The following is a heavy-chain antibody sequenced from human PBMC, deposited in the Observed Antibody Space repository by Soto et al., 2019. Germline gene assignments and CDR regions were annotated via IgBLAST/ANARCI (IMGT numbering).Heavy chain of an antibody. Sequence: QVQLQESGPGLVKPSQTLSLTCTVSGGSISSGGYYWSWIRQHPGKGLEWIGYIYYSGSTYYNPSLKSRVIIAVDTSKNQVSLNLSSVTAADTAVYYCAREYGDYSWYFDLWGRGTLVTVSS. D-gene: IGHD4-17*01. CDR1: GGSISSGGYY. CDR2: IYYSGST. V-gene: IGHV4-31*03. J-gene: IGHJ2*01. CDR3: AREYGDYSWYFDL.